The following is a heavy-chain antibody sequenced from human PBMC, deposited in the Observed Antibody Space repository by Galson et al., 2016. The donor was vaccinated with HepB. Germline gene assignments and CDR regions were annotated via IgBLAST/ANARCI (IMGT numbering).Heavy chain of an antibody. Sequence: SLRLSCAASGFILTNNYMNWVRQAPGKGLEWVSVIYSGGSTYYADSVKGRFTMSRDESKKMLYLQMNNLRAEDTALYYCVRGTLGYLDSWGQGTLVTVSS. CDR1: GFILTNNY. J-gene: IGHJ4*02. CDR2: IYSGGST. V-gene: IGHV3-53*01. D-gene: IGHD6-13*01. CDR3: VRGTLGYLDS.